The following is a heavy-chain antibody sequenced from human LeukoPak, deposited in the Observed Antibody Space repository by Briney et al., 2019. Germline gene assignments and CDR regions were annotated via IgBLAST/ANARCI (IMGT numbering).Heavy chain of an antibody. J-gene: IGHJ4*02. Sequence: ASVKVSCKASGYTLTSYDINWVRQATGQGLEWMGWMNPNSGNTGYAQKFQGRVTMTRNTSISTAYMELSSLRSEDTAVFYCTRAYTAIVLDYWGQGTLVTVSS. CDR3: TRAYTAIVLDY. CDR2: MNPNSGNT. V-gene: IGHV1-8*01. CDR1: GYTLTSYD. D-gene: IGHD5-18*01.